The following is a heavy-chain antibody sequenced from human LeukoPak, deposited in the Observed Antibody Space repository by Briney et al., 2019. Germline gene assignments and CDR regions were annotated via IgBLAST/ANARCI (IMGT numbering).Heavy chain of an antibody. J-gene: IGHJ4*02. CDR3: ARELVTAMVTGLFDY. Sequence: ASVKVSCKASGYTFTSYYMHWVRQAPGQGLEWMGIINPSGGSTSYAQKFQGRVTMTRDTSTSTVYMELSSLRSEDTAVYYCARELVTAMVTGLFDYWGQGTLVTVSS. CDR2: INPSGGST. CDR1: GYTFTSYY. V-gene: IGHV1-46*01. D-gene: IGHD5-18*01.